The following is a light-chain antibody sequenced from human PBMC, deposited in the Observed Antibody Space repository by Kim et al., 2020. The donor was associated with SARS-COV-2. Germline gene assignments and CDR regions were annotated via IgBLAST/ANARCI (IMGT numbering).Light chain of an antibody. V-gene: IGLV3-1*01. CDR1: NLGANY. CDR2: QDK. CDR3: QAWDINTLV. J-gene: IGLJ3*02. Sequence: VAPGQTATSTCSGPNLGANYVSWYQQRPGQSPVLVIYQDKNRPSGIPERFSGSNSGNTATLTISGTQAMDEADYFCQAWDINTLVFGGGTQLTVL.